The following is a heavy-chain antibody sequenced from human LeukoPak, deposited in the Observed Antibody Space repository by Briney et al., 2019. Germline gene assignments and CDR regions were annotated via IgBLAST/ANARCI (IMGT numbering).Heavy chain of an antibody. J-gene: IGHJ4*02. Sequence: PSETLSLTCAVDGGSFSGYYWSWIRQPPGKGLEWIGEINHSGSTNYNPSLKSRVTISVDTSKNQFSLKLSSVTAADTAVYYCARARDIVVSSNIYYFDYWGQGTLVTVSS. CDR2: INHSGST. D-gene: IGHD2-2*01. CDR1: GGSFSGYY. CDR3: ARARDIVVSSNIYYFDY. V-gene: IGHV4-34*01.